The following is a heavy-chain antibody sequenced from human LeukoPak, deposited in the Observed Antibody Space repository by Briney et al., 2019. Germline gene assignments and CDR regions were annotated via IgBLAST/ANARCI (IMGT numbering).Heavy chain of an antibody. V-gene: IGHV1-2*02. D-gene: IGHD4-23*01. Sequence: ASVKVSCKASAYTCTGYYMHWVRQAPGQGLEWMGWINPNSGGRNYAQNFQGRVTMTRDTSISTAYMELSRLRSGDTAVYYCARGLTTVVRGVGYYYYYMDVWGKGTTVTVSS. CDR1: AYTCTGYY. CDR2: INPNSGGR. J-gene: IGHJ6*03. CDR3: ARGLTTVVRGVGYYYYYMDV.